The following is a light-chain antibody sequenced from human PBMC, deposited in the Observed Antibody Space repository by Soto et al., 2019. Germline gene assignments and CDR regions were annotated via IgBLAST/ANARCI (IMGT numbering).Light chain of an antibody. CDR1: QSISSY. CDR2: AAS. Sequence: ETVLTRSPATLSLSPGEIATLSCRASQSISSYLAWYQQKPGQAPRLLIYAASDRATGIPGRFSGSGSGTDFTLIISSLQPGDFATYYCQHYNSYPWTFGQGTKVDIK. CDR3: QHYNSYPWT. J-gene: IGKJ1*01. V-gene: IGKV3-11*01.